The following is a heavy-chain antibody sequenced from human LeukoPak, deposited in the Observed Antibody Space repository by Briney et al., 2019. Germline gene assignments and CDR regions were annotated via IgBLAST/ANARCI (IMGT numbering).Heavy chain of an antibody. J-gene: IGHJ4*02. V-gene: IGHV3-30*18. CDR2: ISFDGSNK. Sequence: GRSLRLSCAASGFTFSNHGMHWVRQAPGKGLEWVAVISFDGSNKNYADSVKGRFTISRDNSKNTLYLQMSSLRAEDTAVYYCAKDRDYYDSNNYRGYFDYWGQGTLVTVSS. CDR1: GFTFSNHG. D-gene: IGHD3-22*01. CDR3: AKDRDYYDSNNYRGYFDY.